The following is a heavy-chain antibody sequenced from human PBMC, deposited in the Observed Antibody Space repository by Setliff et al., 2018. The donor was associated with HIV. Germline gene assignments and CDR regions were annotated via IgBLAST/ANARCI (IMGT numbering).Heavy chain of an antibody. CDR3: VRGVQSPPHYSYYYMDV. Sequence: ASVKVSCKASRSTFNSHTINWVRQAPGQGLDWMGRILPILGVANYAQRFQGKVTITADKSTSTAYMELTSLRFDDTAMYYCVRGVQSPPHYSYYYMDVWGEGTMVTVSS. CDR1: RSTFNSHT. J-gene: IGHJ6*03. CDR2: ILPILGVA. V-gene: IGHV1-69*02. D-gene: IGHD3-3*01.